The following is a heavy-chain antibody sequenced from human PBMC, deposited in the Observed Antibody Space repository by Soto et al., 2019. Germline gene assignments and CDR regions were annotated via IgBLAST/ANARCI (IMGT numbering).Heavy chain of an antibody. CDR2: IYNDGTT. J-gene: IGHJ3*01. D-gene: IGHD2-2*01. Sequence: SETLSLTCSVSGASISSDFRYWPRQPPGKGQEWIDYIYNDGTTYYHPPLSSLVTILLDMSNHQSLRKLSSVAAADTVVYYGVSSRSAIYGDALDVWGQGTMVTVSS. V-gene: IGHV4-59*03. CDR1: GASISSDF. CDR3: VSSRSAIYGDALDV.